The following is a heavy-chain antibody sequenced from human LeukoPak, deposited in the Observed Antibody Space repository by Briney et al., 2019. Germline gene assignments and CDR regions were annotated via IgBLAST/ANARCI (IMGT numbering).Heavy chain of an antibody. CDR3: ARQRKAAADNWFDP. CDR1: GGSISSSSYY. J-gene: IGHJ5*02. D-gene: IGHD6-13*01. Sequence: SETLSLTCTVSGGSISSSSYYWGWIRQPPGKGLEWIGSIYYSGSTYYNPSLKSRVTISVDTSKNQFSLKLCSVTAADTAVYYCARQRKAAADNWFDPWGQGTLVTVSS. CDR2: IYYSGST. V-gene: IGHV4-39*01.